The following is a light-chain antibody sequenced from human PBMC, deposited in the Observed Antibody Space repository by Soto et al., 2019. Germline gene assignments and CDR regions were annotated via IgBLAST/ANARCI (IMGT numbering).Light chain of an antibody. V-gene: IGLV2-14*01. J-gene: IGLJ1*01. CDR3: SSYTSSSTLDV. CDR2: DVT. Sequence: QSVLTQPASVSGSPGQSITISCTGSSSDVGGCNYVSWYQQHPGKAPKLMIYDVTNRPSGVSNRFSASKSGNTASLTITGLQAEDEADYYCSSYTSSSTLDVFGTGTKLTVL. CDR1: SSDVGGCNY.